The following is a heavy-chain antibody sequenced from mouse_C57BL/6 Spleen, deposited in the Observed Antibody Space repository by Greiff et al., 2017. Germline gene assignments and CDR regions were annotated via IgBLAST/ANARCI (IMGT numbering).Heavy chain of an antibody. D-gene: IGHD4-1*01. CDR2: ISDGGSYT. CDR3: ARDTNWEGGFAY. J-gene: IGHJ3*01. V-gene: IGHV5-4*01. Sequence: EVQVVESGGGLVKPGGSLKLSCAASGFTFSSYAMSWVRQTPEKRLEWVATISDGGSYTYYPDNVKGRFTISRDNAKNNLYLQMSHLKSEDTAMYYCARDTNWEGGFAYWGQGTLVTVSA. CDR1: GFTFSSYA.